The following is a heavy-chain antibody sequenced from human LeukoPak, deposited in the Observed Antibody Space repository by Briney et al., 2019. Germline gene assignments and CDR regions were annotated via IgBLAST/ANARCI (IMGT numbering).Heavy chain of an antibody. J-gene: IGHJ4*02. CDR2: GHYTWST. Sequence: SETLSLTCTVPGGSIGNYYWTWIRQPPGKGLEWIGYGHYTWSTYYNPSLKSRVTISLDTSKKQFSLKVTSVTAADTAVYYCARAGNSFDTGYFFDYWGQGTLVTVSS. V-gene: IGHV4-59*01. CDR1: GGSIGNYY. CDR3: ARAGNSFDTGYFFDY. D-gene: IGHD3-9*01.